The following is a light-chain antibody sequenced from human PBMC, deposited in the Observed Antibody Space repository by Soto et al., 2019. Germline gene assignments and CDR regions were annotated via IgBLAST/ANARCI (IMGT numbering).Light chain of an antibody. Sequence: ETMMTQSPGTLSLSPGERATLSCRASQSVSSSYLAWYQQRPGQAPRLLIYGASSRAPGIPDRFSGSGSGTDFTLTISRLEPEDFAVYYCQQYGSSPPITFGQGTRLEIK. CDR2: GAS. J-gene: IGKJ5*01. V-gene: IGKV3-20*01. CDR1: QSVSSSY. CDR3: QQYGSSPPIT.